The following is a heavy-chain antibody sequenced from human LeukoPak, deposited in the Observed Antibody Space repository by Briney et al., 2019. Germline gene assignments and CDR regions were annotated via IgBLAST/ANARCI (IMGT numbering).Heavy chain of an antibody. Sequence: PGGSLRLSCAASGFIFSNAWMNWVRQAPGKGLEWVSHINSDGSWTSYADSVKGRFTISKDNAKNTVYLQMNSLRAEDTAVYYCVSFYETYWGRGTLVTVSS. J-gene: IGHJ4*02. V-gene: IGHV3-74*01. CDR2: INSDGSWT. CDR1: GFIFSNAW. CDR3: VSFYETY. D-gene: IGHD2/OR15-2a*01.